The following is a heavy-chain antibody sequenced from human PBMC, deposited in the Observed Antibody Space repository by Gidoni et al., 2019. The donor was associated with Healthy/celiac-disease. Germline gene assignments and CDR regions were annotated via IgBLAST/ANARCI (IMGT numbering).Heavy chain of an antibody. Sequence: EVQLVESGGCLVQPGGSLRLSCAASGFTFSSYAMPWSRQAPGKGLEYVSAISSNGGSTYYANSVKGRFTISRDNSKNTLYLQMGSLRAEDMAVYYCARDRPSPLRITIFGVAPGSYGMDVWGQGTTVTVSS. CDR2: ISSNGGST. V-gene: IGHV3-64*01. D-gene: IGHD3-3*01. CDR1: GFTFSSYA. CDR3: ARDRPSPLRITIFGVAPGSYGMDV. J-gene: IGHJ6*02.